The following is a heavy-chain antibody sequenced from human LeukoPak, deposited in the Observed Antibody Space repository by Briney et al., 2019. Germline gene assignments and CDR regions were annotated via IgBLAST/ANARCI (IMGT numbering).Heavy chain of an antibody. J-gene: IGHJ4*02. V-gene: IGHV3-23*01. CDR2: ISGGGGTT. D-gene: IGHD6-19*01. Sequence: GGCLSLSWAVSGFIFSISAMTWVRQAPGKGLEWVSTISGGGGTTYYADSVKGRFTISRDNSKNTLYLQMNSLRAEDTAVYYCAKGRASSGWYGPDYWGQGTLVTVSS. CDR1: GFIFSISA. CDR3: AKGRASSGWYGPDY.